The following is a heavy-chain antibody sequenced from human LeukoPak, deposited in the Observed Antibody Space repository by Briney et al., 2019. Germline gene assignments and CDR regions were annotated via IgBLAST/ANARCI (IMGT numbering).Heavy chain of an antibody. D-gene: IGHD2-21*01. CDR3: ARGRDCGGDCSSSFDY. J-gene: IGHJ4*02. Sequence: SETLSLTCTVSGGSISSYYWSWIRQPPGKGLEWIGYIYYSGSTNYNPSLKSRVTISVDTSKNQFSLKLSSVTAADTAVYYCARGRDCGGDCSSSFDYWGQGTLVTVSS. CDR2: IYYSGST. V-gene: IGHV4-59*08. CDR1: GGSISSYY.